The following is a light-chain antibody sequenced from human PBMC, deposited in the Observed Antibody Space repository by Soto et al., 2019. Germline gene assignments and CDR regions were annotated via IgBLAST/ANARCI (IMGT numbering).Light chain of an antibody. CDR3: SSYTSSSTLGV. CDR1: SSDVGGYNY. Sequence: QSALTQPASVSGSPGQSITISCTGTSSDVGGYNYVSWYQQHPGKATKLMIYEVSNRPSGVSNRYSGSNAGNTASLTISGLKAEDEADYYCSSYTSSSTLGVFGGGTKLTVL. V-gene: IGLV2-14*01. J-gene: IGLJ2*01. CDR2: EVS.